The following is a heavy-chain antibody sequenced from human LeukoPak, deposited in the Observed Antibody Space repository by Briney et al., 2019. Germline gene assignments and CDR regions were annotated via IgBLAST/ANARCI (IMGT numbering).Heavy chain of an antibody. CDR2: LSGGGGNT. D-gene: IGHD1-26*01. V-gene: IGHV3-23*01. Sequence: GSLRLSFAASKFAFSSYSMSLVRQAPGEGPGWVSDLSGGGGNTYYADSGEGRFTISRDKSKDPLYLPINSLRAEDPGVYLRGKSQYSGSLPLFDIWGQGTMVTVSS. CDR3: GKSQYSGSLPLFDI. CDR1: KFAFSSYS. J-gene: IGHJ3*02.